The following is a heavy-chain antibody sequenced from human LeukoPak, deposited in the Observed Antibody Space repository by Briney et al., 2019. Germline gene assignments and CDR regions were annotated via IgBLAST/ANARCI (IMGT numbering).Heavy chain of an antibody. CDR3: AREAVIAAAGTGGLNWFDP. CDR2: IYYSGST. J-gene: IGHJ5*02. D-gene: IGHD6-13*01. V-gene: IGHV4-59*01. Sequence: SETLSLTCTVSGGSISSYYWSWIRQPPGKGLEWIGYIYYSGSTNYNPSLKSRVTISVDTSMNQFSLKLSSVTAADTAVYYCAREAVIAAAGTGGLNWFDPWGQGTLVTVPS. CDR1: GGSISSYY.